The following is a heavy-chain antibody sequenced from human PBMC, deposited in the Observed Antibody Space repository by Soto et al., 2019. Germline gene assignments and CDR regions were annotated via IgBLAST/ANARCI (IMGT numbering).Heavy chain of an antibody. CDR2: IYPSGGST. D-gene: IGHD1-26*01. CDR1: GYTFTSYY. CDR3: ARDLSGSYGSVNDAFDI. Sequence: ASVKVSCKASGYTFTSYYMHWVRQAPGQGLEWMGIIYPSGGSTSYAQKFQGRVTMTRDTSTSTVYMELSSLRSEDTAVYYCARDLSGSYGSVNDAFDIWGQGTMVTVSS. V-gene: IGHV1-46*01. J-gene: IGHJ3*02.